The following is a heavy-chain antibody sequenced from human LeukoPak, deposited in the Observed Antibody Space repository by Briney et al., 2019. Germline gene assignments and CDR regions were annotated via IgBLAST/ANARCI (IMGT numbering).Heavy chain of an antibody. V-gene: IGHV3-53*05. CDR2: IYSGGST. CDR3: ARVDRVYSSSSLNYVDV. CDR1: GFTVSSNY. J-gene: IGHJ6*03. D-gene: IGHD6-6*01. Sequence: GGSLRLSCAASGFTVSSNYMSWVRQAPGKGLEWGSVIYSGGSTYYADSVKGRFTISRDNSKNTLYVQMNTLRVEDTAVYCCARVDRVYSSSSLNYVDVWGKGTTVTVSS.